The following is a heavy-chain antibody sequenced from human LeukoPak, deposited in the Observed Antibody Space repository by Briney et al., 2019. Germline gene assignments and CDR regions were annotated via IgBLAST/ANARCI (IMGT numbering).Heavy chain of an antibody. D-gene: IGHD3-22*01. CDR3: ARASLDITMKVVVINWNAFDI. CDR2: ISSSRRTI. Sequence: GGSLRLSCAASGFTFSSYNINWVRQAPGKGLEWVSYISSSRRTISYADSVKGRFTISRDNAKNSLYLQMNSLRAEDTAVYYCARASLDITMKVVVINWNAFDIWGQGTMVTVSS. J-gene: IGHJ3*02. CDR1: GFTFSSYN. V-gene: IGHV3-48*04.